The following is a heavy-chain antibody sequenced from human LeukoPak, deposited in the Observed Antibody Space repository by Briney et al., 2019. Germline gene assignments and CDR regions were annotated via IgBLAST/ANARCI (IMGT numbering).Heavy chain of an antibody. Sequence: PGGSLRLTCTTSQFTFRNYEVNWVRQAPGKGLEWVSGISASGGDTWYPDSVKGRFTISRDNSKNTLFLQMNSLRVEDTAIYYCAKDAAGPEYWGQGTLVTVSS. D-gene: IGHD6-13*01. V-gene: IGHV3-23*01. CDR3: AKDAAGPEY. CDR2: ISASGGDT. CDR1: QFTFRNYE. J-gene: IGHJ4*02.